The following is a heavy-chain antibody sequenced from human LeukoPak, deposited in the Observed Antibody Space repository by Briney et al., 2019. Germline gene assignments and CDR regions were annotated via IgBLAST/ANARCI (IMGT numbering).Heavy chain of an antibody. CDR3: ARGTCGGDCYGVGNWFDP. Sequence: SETLSLTCTVSGGSISSYYWSWIRQPPGKGLEWIGYIYYSGSTNYNPSLKSRVTISEDTSKNQFSLKLSSVTAADTAVYYCARGTCGGDCYGVGNWFDPWGQGTLVTVSS. CDR1: GGSISSYY. V-gene: IGHV4-59*01. CDR2: IYYSGST. D-gene: IGHD2-21*02. J-gene: IGHJ5*02.